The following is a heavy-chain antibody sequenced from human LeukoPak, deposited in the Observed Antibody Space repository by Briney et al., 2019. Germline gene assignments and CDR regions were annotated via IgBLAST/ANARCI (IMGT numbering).Heavy chain of an antibody. CDR1: GYSISSAYY. CDR3: AREPVYYDILTGYYYYFDY. CDR2: IYHSGST. D-gene: IGHD3-9*01. Sequence: SETLSLTCTVSGYSISSAYYWGWIRQPPGEGLEWIGSIYHSGSTYYNPSLKSRVTISVDTSKNQFSLKLSSVTAADTAVYYCAREPVYYDILTGYYYYFDYWGQGTLVTVSS. V-gene: IGHV4-38-2*02. J-gene: IGHJ4*02.